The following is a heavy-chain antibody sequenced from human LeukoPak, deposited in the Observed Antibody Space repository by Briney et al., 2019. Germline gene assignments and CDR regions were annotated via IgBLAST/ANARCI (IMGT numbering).Heavy chain of an antibody. CDR2: INHSGST. CDR1: GGSFSGYY. D-gene: IGHD2-15*01. CDR3: ARGLYGGSWLSVYYYYGMDV. J-gene: IGHJ6*02. V-gene: IGHV4-34*01. Sequence: PSETLSLTCAVHGGSFSGYYWSWIRQPPGKGLEWIGEINHSGSTNYNPSLKSRVTISVDTSKNQFSLKLSSVTAADTAVYYCARGLYGGSWLSVYYYYGMDVWGQGTTVTVSS.